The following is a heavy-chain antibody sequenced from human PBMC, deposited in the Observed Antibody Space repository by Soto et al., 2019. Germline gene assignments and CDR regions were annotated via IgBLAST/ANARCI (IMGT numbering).Heavy chain of an antibody. V-gene: IGHV5-51*01. D-gene: IGHD1-26*01. J-gene: IGHJ4*02. CDR2: IYPGDSDT. Sequence: KVSCKASGYTFTSYYMHWVRQAPGQGLEWMGIIYPGDSDTRYSPSFQGQVTISADKSISTAYLQWSSLKASDTAMYYCARRWDGSYNFDYWGQGALVTVSS. CDR3: ARRWDGSYNFDY. CDR1: GYTFTSYY.